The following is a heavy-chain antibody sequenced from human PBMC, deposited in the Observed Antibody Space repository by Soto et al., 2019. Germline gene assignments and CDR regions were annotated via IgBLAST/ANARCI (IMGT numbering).Heavy chain of an antibody. CDR1: GGSISSGGYY. Sequence: QVQLQESGPGLVKPSQTLSLTCTVSGGSISSGGYYWSWIRQHPGKGLEWIGYIFYSGSTYYNPSLNSRLTISVDTSKNQFSLKLSSVTAADTAVYYCALRLGDPGRLYFDDWGQGTLVTVSS. V-gene: IGHV4-31*03. D-gene: IGHD3-16*01. CDR2: IFYSGST. CDR3: ALRLGDPGRLYFDD. J-gene: IGHJ4*02.